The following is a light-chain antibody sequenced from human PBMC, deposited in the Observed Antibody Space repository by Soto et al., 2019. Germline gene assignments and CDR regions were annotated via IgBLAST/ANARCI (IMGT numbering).Light chain of an antibody. J-gene: IGKJ5*01. Sequence: EIVVTQSPATLSXSPGERTNLSCRASQSVNNYLAWYQQKPGQAPRLLIYDASNRATGMPARFSGSGSGTDFTLTISSLEPEDFATYYCQQRSNWPPITFGQGTRLEIK. V-gene: IGKV3-11*01. CDR2: DAS. CDR3: QQRSNWPPIT. CDR1: QSVNNY.